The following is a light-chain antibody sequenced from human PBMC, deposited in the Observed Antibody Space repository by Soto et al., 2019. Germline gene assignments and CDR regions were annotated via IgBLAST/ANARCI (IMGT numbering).Light chain of an antibody. CDR1: SSDVGGYNY. CDR3: SSYAGSKNLL. V-gene: IGLV2-8*01. Sequence: QSVLTQPPSASGSPGQSVTISCTGTSSDVGGYNYVSWYQQHPGKAPKLLIFEVIDRPSGVPDRFSGSKSGNAASLTVSGLQAEDEADYYCSSYAGSKNLLFGGGTKVTVL. CDR2: EVI. J-gene: IGLJ3*02.